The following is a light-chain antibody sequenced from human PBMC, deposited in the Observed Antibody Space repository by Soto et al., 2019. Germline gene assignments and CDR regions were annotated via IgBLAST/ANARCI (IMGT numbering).Light chain of an antibody. CDR2: EVS. CDR1: SSDVGGYKY. Sequence: QSALTQPASVSGSPGQSITISCTGTSSDVGGYKYVSWYQQHPGNAPKLILYEVSNRPSGVSNRFSGSKSGNTASLTISGLQAEDEADYYCNSYTSTATGVFGGGTQLTVL. CDR3: NSYTSTATGV. V-gene: IGLV2-14*01. J-gene: IGLJ3*02.